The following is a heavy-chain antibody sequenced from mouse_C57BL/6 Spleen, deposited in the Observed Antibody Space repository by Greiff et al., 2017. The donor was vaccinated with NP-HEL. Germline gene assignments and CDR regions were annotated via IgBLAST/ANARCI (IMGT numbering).Heavy chain of an antibody. Sequence: VQLQQSGPELVKPGASVKISCKASGYSFTDYNMNWVKQSNGKSLEWIGVINTNYGTTSYNQKFKGKATLTVDQASSTAYMQLNRLTSEDSAVYSCAYCNITTVPYCAMDYWGQGTSVTVSS. D-gene: IGHD1-1*01. CDR2: INTNYGTT. V-gene: IGHV1-39*01. J-gene: IGHJ4*01. CDR3: AYCNITTVPYCAMDY. CDR1: GYSFTDYN.